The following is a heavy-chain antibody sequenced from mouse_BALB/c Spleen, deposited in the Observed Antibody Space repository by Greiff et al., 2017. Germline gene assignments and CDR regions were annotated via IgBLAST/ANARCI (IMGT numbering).Heavy chain of an antibody. J-gene: IGHJ4*01. CDR3: ARLITTDAMDY. D-gene: IGHD2-4*01. CDR1: GYSITSDYA. CDR2: ISYSGST. Sequence: DVQLVESGPGLVKPSQSLSLTCTVTGYSITSDYAWNWIRQFPGNKLEWMGYISYSGSTSYNPSLKSRISITRDTSKNQFFLQLNSVTTEDTATYYCARLITTDAMDYWGQGTSVTVSS. V-gene: IGHV3-2*02.